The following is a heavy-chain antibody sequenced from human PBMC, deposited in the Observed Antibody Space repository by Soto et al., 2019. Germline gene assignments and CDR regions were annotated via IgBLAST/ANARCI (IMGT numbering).Heavy chain of an antibody. Sequence: EVQVAESGGGLVQPGGSLRLSCAVSGFKFDSYWMSWVRQAPGKGLEWVASINEAGSDKYYVDSVKGRFTFSRDKAKNTVSLQMCSLRAEDTAVYHCVREQANFSSWGQGVLFTVSS. V-gene: IGHV3-7*01. CDR3: VREQANFSS. CDR1: GFKFDSYW. J-gene: IGHJ4*02. D-gene: IGHD7-27*01. CDR2: INEAGSDK.